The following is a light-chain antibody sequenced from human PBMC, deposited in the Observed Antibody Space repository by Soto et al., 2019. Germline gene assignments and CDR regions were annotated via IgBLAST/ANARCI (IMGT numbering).Light chain of an antibody. CDR3: SSFAGTSYV. CDR1: SSDVGGYNY. J-gene: IGLJ1*01. V-gene: IGLV2-14*01. CDR2: DVS. Sequence: QSVLTQPASVSGSPGQSITISCAGTSSDVGGYNYVSWYQQHPGKAPKLINCDVSNRPSGVSSRFSGSKSGNTASLTISGLQAEDEADYYCSSFAGTSYVFGTGTKVTVL.